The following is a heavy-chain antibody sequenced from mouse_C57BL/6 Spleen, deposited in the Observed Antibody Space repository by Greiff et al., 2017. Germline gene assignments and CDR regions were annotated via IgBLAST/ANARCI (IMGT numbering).Heavy chain of an antibody. V-gene: IGHV1-69*01. J-gene: IGHJ2*01. CDR3: ARRGFLLLRYFDY. CDR1: GYTFTSYW. Sequence: QVQLQQPGAELVMPGASVKLSCKASGYTFTSYWMHWVKQRPGQGLEWIGEIDPSDSYTNYNQKFKGKSTLTVDKSSSTAYMQLSSLTSEDSAVYYCARRGFLLLRYFDYWGQGTTLTVSS. CDR2: IDPSDSYT. D-gene: IGHD1-1*01.